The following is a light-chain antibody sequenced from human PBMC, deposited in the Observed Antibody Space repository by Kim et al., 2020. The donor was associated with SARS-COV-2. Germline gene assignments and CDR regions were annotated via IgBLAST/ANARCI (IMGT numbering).Light chain of an antibody. CDR2: EVS. Sequence: GQSVTISCTGTSSDIGGYNHVSWYQQHPGKAPKLMIYEVSKWPSGVPDRFSGSKSGNTASLTVSGLQADEEANYYCSSYGGNNNWVFGGGTQLTVL. CDR1: SSDIGGYNH. CDR3: SSYGGNNNWV. J-gene: IGLJ3*02. V-gene: IGLV2-8*01.